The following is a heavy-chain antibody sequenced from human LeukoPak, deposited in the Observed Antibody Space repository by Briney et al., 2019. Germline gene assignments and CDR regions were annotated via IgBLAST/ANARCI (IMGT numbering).Heavy chain of an antibody. CDR3: ERLWSTSCSGGRCPDQTNY. J-gene: IGHJ4*02. Sequence: SETLSLTCTVSGGSISRSGYHWGWIRQPPGKGLEWIGNIHNSGSTYYNPSLKSLATISGNTSENQFSLKPSSVPAAHTDVYYCERLWSTSCSGGRCPDQTNYWGQGSLVTVYS. CDR1: GGSISRSGYH. D-gene: IGHD2-15*01. V-gene: IGHV4-39*01. CDR2: IHNSGST.